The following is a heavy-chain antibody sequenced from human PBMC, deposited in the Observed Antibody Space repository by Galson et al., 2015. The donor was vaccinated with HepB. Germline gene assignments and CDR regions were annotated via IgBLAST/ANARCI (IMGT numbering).Heavy chain of an antibody. CDR1: GYSFRNYW. CDR2: IYPGDSET. Sequence: QSGAEVKKPGESLKISCKASGYSFRNYWIGWVRQMPGKGLECMGIIYPGDSETRYSPSFQGQVTISADKSTNTAYLQWSSLKASDTAIYYCARLGHEGYHYYGMDVWGQGTTVTVSS. CDR3: ARLGHEGYHYYGMDV. J-gene: IGHJ6*02. V-gene: IGHV5-51*01. D-gene: IGHD2-2*01.